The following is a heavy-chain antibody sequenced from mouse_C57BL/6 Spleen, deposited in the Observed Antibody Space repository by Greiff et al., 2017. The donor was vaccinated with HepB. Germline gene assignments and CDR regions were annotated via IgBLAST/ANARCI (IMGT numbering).Heavy chain of an antibody. V-gene: IGHV1-26*01. J-gene: IGHJ1*03. CDR1: GYTFTDYY. CDR2: INPNNGGT. CDR3: ARADGYDHWYFDV. Sequence: EVQLQQSGPELVKPGASVKISCKASGYTFTDYYMNWVKQSHGKSLEWIGDINPNNGGTSYNQKFKGKATLTVDKSSSTAYMELRSRTSEDSAVYYGARADGYDHWYFDVWGTGTTVTVSS. D-gene: IGHD2-2*01.